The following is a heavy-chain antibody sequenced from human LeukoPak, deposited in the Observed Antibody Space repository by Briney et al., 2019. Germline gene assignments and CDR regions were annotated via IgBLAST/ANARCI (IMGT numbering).Heavy chain of an antibody. CDR1: GGSFSGYY. D-gene: IGHD6-6*01. J-gene: IGHJ4*02. Sequence: SETLSLTCAVYGGSFSGYYWSWIRQPPGKGLEWIGFIYYSGSTNYNPSLKSRVTISVDTSKNQFSLKLSSVTAADTAVYYCARHSYSSSVDYWGQGTLVTVSS. CDR3: ARHSYSSSVDY. V-gene: IGHV4-59*01. CDR2: IYYSGST.